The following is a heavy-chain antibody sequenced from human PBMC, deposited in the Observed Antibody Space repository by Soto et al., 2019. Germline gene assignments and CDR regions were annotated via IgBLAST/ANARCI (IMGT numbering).Heavy chain of an antibody. J-gene: IGHJ4*01. CDR3: AREYSSGWSKD. D-gene: IGHD6-19*01. CDR2: MNPNSGNT. CDR1: GYTFTSYD. Sequence: QVKLVQSGAEVKKPGASVKVSCKASGYTFTSYDINWVRQATGQGLEWMGWMNPNSGNTDYAQKFQGRVTMTRNTSKSTSYRELSSLRSEDAAVYYCAREYSSGWSKDWGHGTLVTVSS. V-gene: IGHV1-8*01.